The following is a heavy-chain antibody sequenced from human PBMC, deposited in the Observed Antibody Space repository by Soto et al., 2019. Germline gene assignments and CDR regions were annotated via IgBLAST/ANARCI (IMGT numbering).Heavy chain of an antibody. CDR3: ASYGSGSTSIDY. J-gene: IGHJ4*02. CDR1: GYTFTSYW. V-gene: IGHV5-51*01. Sequence: GESLKNSCKGSGYTFTSYWIAWVRQMPGKGLECMGIIYPGDSDTRYSPSFQGRVTISADKSISTAYLQWSSLKASDTAMYYCASYGSGSTSIDYWGQGTLVTSPQ. CDR2: IYPGDSDT. D-gene: IGHD3-10*01.